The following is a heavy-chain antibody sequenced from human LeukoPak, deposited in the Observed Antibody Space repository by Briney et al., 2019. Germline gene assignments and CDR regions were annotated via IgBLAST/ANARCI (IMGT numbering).Heavy chain of an antibody. J-gene: IGHJ4*02. CDR2: INHSGIT. D-gene: IGHD3-10*01. V-gene: IGHV4-34*01. CDR1: GGSFSGCY. CDR3: ARASVWFGELPFDY. Sequence: PSETLSLTCAVYGGSFSGCYWSWIRQPPGKGLEWIGEINHSGITNYNPSLKSRVTISVDTSKNQFSLKLSSVTAADTAVYYCARASVWFGELPFDYWGQGTLVTVSS.